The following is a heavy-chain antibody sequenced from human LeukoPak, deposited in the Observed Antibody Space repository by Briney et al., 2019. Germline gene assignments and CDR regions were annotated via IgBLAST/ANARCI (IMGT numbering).Heavy chain of an antibody. Sequence: ETLSLTCSVSGDSFSSYSWNWVRQPPGKGLEWIARIYSNGRAIYNASLNSRVTISVDTNNNQFSLKLTSVTATDTAVYYCSRREFEARNDGRRNWFAPWGQGTLVTVSS. CDR2: IYSNGRA. V-gene: IGHV4-59*08. CDR1: GDSFSSYS. D-gene: IGHD2-8*01. CDR3: SRREFEARNDGRRNWFAP. J-gene: IGHJ5*02.